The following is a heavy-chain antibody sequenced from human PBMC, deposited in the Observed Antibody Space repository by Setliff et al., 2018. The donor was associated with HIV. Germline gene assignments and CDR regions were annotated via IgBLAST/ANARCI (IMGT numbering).Heavy chain of an antibody. J-gene: IGHJ5*02. CDR3: ARALPYDSSGYYFVGWFDP. Sequence: ASVKVSCKASGYTFTSYDINWVRQATGQGLEWMGWMNHNSGNTGYAQKFQGRVTMTRNTSISTAYMELSSLRSEDTAVYYCARALPYDSSGYYFVGWFDPWGQGTLVTVSS. D-gene: IGHD3-22*01. CDR1: GYTFTSYD. V-gene: IGHV1-8*02. CDR2: MNHNSGNT.